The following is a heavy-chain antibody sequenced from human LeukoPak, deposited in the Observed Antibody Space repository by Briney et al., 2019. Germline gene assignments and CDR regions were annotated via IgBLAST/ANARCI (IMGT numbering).Heavy chain of an antibody. D-gene: IGHD6-13*01. J-gene: IGHJ4*02. CDR2: INPNSGGT. CDR1: GYSFTGYY. Sequence: ASVKVSCKASGYSFTGYYMYWVRQAPGQGLEWMGWINPNSGGTNYAQKFQGRVTMTRDTSISTAYMELSRPRSDDTAVYYCASLYSSSWSNFDYWGQGTLVTVSS. V-gene: IGHV1-2*02. CDR3: ASLYSSSWSNFDY.